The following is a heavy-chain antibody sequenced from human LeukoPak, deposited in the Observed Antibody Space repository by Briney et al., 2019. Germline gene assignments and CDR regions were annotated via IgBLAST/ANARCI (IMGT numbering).Heavy chain of an antibody. J-gene: IGHJ3*02. Sequence: GSLRLSCAASGFTVSSNYMSWVRQAPGKGLEWVTVIYSGGSTYYADSVKGRFTISRDNSKDTLYLQMNSLRAEDTAVYYCARDPARLSAFDIWGQGTMVTVSS. V-gene: IGHV3-66*01. CDR3: ARDPARLSAFDI. CDR1: GFTVSSNY. CDR2: IYSGGST. D-gene: IGHD6-6*01.